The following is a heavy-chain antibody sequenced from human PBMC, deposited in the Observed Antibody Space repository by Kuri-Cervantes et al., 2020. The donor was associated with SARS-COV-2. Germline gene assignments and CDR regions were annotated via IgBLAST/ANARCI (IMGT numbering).Heavy chain of an antibody. Sequence: ASVKVSCKASGYTFTVYDMHWVRQAPGQGLEWMGWIDPNSGDTNYAQKFQGRVTMTRDTSISTAYMELSRLRSDDTAVYYCARDRSNVLLWFGELPYYYMDVWGKGTTVTVSS. CDR1: GYTFTVYD. CDR2: IDPNSGDT. J-gene: IGHJ6*03. D-gene: IGHD3-10*01. V-gene: IGHV1-2*02. CDR3: ARDRSNVLLWFGELPYYYMDV.